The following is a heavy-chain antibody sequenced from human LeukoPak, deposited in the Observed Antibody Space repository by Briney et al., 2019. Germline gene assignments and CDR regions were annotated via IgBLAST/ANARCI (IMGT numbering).Heavy chain of an antibody. J-gene: IGHJ4*02. Sequence: ASVKVSCKASGYTFTSYDINWVRQATGQGLEWMGWMNPNSGNTGYAQKFQGRVTMTRNTSISTAYMELSSLRSEDTAVYYCARAVRAHIVGATTVGYYFDYWGQGTLVTVSS. CDR2: MNPNSGNT. D-gene: IGHD1-26*01. CDR1: GYTFTSYD. V-gene: IGHV1-8*01. CDR3: ARAVRAHIVGATTVGYYFDY.